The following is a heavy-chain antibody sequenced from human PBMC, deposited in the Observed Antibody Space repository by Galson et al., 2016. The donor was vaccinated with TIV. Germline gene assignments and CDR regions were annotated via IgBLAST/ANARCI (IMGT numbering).Heavy chain of an antibody. D-gene: IGHD2-8*02. CDR1: GDSISTSIR. V-gene: IGHV4-4*02. J-gene: IGHJ1*01. CDR2: VYHSGGN. Sequence: ETLSLTCAVSGDSISTSIRWTWVRQPPGKGLEWIGEVYHSGGNNYNPSLKSRISMSLDKSKNEFSLTLTSVTAADTAVYYCVRALVFPKYFQPWGQGTLVFVSA. CDR3: VRALVFPKYFQP.